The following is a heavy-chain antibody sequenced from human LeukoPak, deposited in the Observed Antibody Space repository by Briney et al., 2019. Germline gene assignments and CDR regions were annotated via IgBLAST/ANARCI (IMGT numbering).Heavy chain of an antibody. D-gene: IGHD3-10*01. CDR2: INHGGST. J-gene: IGHJ6*04. Sequence: SETLSLTCAVYGGSFSGYYWSWIRQPPGKGLEWIGEINHGGSTNYNPSLKSRVTISVDTSKNQFSLKLSSVTAADTAVYYCARVRITMVRGVINYYYGMDVWGKGTTVTVSS. V-gene: IGHV4-34*01. CDR1: GGSFSGYY. CDR3: ARVRITMVRGVINYYYGMDV.